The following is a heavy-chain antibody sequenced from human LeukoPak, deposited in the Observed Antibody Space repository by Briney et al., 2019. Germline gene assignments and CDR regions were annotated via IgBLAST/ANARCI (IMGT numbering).Heavy chain of an antibody. CDR2: IGGSSSSI. Sequence: PGGSLRLSCAASGFTFSSYSMNWVRQAPGEGLEWVSSIGGSSSSIYYADSVKGRFTISRDNAKNSLYLQMNSLRAEDTAVYYCARENPTEAFEYWGQGTLVTVSS. D-gene: IGHD1-1*01. J-gene: IGHJ4*02. CDR3: ARENPTEAFEY. CDR1: GFTFSSYS. V-gene: IGHV3-21*01.